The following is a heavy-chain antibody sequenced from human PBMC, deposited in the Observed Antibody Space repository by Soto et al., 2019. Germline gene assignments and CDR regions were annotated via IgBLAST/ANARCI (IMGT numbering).Heavy chain of an antibody. D-gene: IGHD3-22*01. CDR2: ISSSSSTI. V-gene: IGHV3-48*02. Sequence: EVQLVESGGGLVQPGGSLRLSCAASGFTFSSYSMNWVRQAPGKGLEWVSYISSSSSTIYYADSVKGRFTISRDNAKNAMYLQMNSLREEDTAVYYCARDLYSEGITMIVVVIGMDVWGQGTTVTVSS. CDR3: ARDLYSEGITMIVVVIGMDV. CDR1: GFTFSSYS. J-gene: IGHJ6*02.